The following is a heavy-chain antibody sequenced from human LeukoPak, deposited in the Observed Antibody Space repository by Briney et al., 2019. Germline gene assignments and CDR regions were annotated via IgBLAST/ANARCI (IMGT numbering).Heavy chain of an antibody. J-gene: IGHJ6*03. CDR1: GFTFSIYS. CDR3: ARDLSGSIVPYYYNYMDV. Sequence: GGSLRLSCAASGFTFSIYSMNWVRQAPGKGLEWVSSISSSSSYIYYADSVKGRFTISRDNAKNSLYLQMNSLRAEDTAVYYSARDLSGSIVPYYYNYMDVWGKGTTVTVSS. V-gene: IGHV3-21*01. D-gene: IGHD2-15*01. CDR2: ISSSSSYI.